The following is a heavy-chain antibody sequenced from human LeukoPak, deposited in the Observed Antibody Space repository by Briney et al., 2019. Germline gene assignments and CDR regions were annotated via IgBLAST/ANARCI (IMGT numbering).Heavy chain of an antibody. D-gene: IGHD1-26*01. V-gene: IGHV4-61*02. J-gene: IGHJ4*02. CDR1: GGSISSSSYY. CDR3: AREGWERHHFDH. CDR2: IYVIGST. Sequence: SETLSLTCTVSGGSISSSSYYWSWIRQPAGKGLEWIGRIYVIGSTNYNPSLKSRVTITMDTSKNQFSLKLSSVTAADTAVYYCAREGWERHHFDHWGQGTLVTVSS.